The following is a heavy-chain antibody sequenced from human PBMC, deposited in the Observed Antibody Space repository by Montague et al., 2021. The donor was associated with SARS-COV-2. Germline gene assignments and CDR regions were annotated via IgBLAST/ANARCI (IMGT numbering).Heavy chain of an antibody. J-gene: IGHJ4*02. D-gene: IGHD6-6*01. CDR1: GGSISTSNW. Sequence: SETLSLTCAVSGGSISTSNWCNWVRQPPGKGLEWIGQTYHNGTSNYNPSLKSRVTTSVDKSKNQFYLRLSSVTAADTAVYYCARFSGIAVRRPFDYWGQGTLVTVSS. CDR2: TYHNGTS. V-gene: IGHV4-4*02. CDR3: ARFSGIAVRRPFDY.